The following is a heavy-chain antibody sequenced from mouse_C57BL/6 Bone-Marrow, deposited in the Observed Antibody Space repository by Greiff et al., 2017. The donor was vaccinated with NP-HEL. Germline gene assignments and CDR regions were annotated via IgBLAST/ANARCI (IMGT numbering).Heavy chain of an antibody. CDR1: GYAFTNYL. CDR2: INPGSGGT. D-gene: IGHD1-1*02. V-gene: IGHV1-54*01. Sequence: QVQLQQSGAELVRPGTSVKVPCKASGYAFTNYLIEWVKQRPGQGLEWIGVINPGSGGTNYNEKFKGKATLTADKSSSTAYMQLSSLTSEDSAVYFCAIWSLPDYWGQGTSVTVSS. CDR3: AIWSLPDY. J-gene: IGHJ4*01.